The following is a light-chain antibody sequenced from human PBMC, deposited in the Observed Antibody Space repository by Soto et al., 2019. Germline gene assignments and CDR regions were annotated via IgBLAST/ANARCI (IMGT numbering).Light chain of an antibody. CDR3: QQYGSSGT. Sequence: EIVLTQSPGTLSLSPGERATLSCRASRSVNNNYLAWYQQKPGQAPRLLIFGASNRATGIPDRFSGSGSGTDFTLTISRLEPEDFAVYYCQQYGSSGTFGQGTKVDIK. V-gene: IGKV3-20*01. J-gene: IGKJ1*01. CDR2: GAS. CDR1: RSVNNNY.